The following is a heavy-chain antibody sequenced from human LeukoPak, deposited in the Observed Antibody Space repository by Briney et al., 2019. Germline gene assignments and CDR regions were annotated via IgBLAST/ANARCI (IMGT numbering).Heavy chain of an antibody. Sequence: GGSLRLSCAASGFTFRNYAMSWVRQAPGKGLAWVSSINNGGENTYYEDSVEGRFTISRDNYKNTLYFQMNSLRAEDTAVYFCARVYGGSYHYYYYMDVWGKGITVTVSS. J-gene: IGHJ6*03. CDR1: GFTFRNYA. CDR3: ARVYGGSYHYYYYMDV. V-gene: IGHV3-23*01. D-gene: IGHD3-16*02. CDR2: INNGGENT.